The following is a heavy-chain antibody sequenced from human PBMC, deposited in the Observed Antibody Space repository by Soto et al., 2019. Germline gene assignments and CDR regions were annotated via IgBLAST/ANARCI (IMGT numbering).Heavy chain of an antibody. V-gene: IGHV3-30*18. Sequence: QVQLVESGGGVVQPGRSLRLSCAASGFTFSSYGMHWVRQASGKGLEWVAVISYDGSNKYYADSVKGRFTISRDNSKNTLYLQMNSLRAEDTAVYYCAKDPPYDFWSGSYDYWGQGTLVTVSS. CDR1: GFTFSSYG. J-gene: IGHJ4*02. D-gene: IGHD3-3*01. CDR2: ISYDGSNK. CDR3: AKDPPYDFWSGSYDY.